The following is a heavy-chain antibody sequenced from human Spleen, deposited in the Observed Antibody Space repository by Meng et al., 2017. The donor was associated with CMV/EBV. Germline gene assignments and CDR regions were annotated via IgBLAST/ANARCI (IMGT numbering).Heavy chain of an antibody. V-gene: IGHV1-69*10. CDR2: IIPFLGIT. Sequence: CISHASSWVRKAPGKGHEWKGGIIPFLGITNYAQGFQGRVTITADKSTSTAYMELSSLRSEDTAVYYCARGPGGYCSNGVCLARFDPWGQGTLVTVSS. CDR3: ARGPGGYCSNGVCLARFDP. D-gene: IGHD2-8*01. J-gene: IGHJ5*02. CDR1: CISHA.